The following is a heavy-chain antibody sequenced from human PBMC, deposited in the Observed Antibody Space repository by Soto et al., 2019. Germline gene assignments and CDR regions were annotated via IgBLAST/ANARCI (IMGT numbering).Heavy chain of an antibody. D-gene: IGHD6-13*01. CDR1: GGSISSGDYY. Sequence: PSETLSLTCTVSGGSISSGDYYWSWIRQPPGKGLEWIGYIYYSGSTYYNPSLKSRVTISVDTPKNQFSLKLSSVTAADTAVYYCARSDLFLTAAGTLDIWGQGTMVTVSS. CDR3: ARSDLFLTAAGTLDI. J-gene: IGHJ3*02. CDR2: IYYSGST. V-gene: IGHV4-30-4*01.